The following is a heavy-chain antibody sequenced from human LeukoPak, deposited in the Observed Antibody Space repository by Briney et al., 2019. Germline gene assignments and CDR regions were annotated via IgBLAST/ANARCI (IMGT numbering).Heavy chain of an antibody. CDR1: GYTFTSYG. V-gene: IGHV1-18*01. D-gene: IGHD3-3*01. Sequence: ASVKVSCKASGYTFTSYGISWVRQAPGQGLEWMGWISAYNGNTNYAQKLQGRVTMTTDTSTSTAYMELRGLRSDDTAVYYCARENYDFWNLQPLDYWGQGTLVTVSS. J-gene: IGHJ4*02. CDR2: ISAYNGNT. CDR3: ARENYDFWNLQPLDY.